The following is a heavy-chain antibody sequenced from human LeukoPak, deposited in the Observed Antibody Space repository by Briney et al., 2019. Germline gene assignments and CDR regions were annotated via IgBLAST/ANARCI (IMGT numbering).Heavy chain of an antibody. D-gene: IGHD6-19*01. CDR1: GSTFSAYW. V-gene: IGHV3-7*01. J-gene: IGHJ4*02. CDR2: INEGGNVK. Sequence: GQSLRLSCAASGSTFSAYWITWVRQAPGKGLEWVANINEGGNVKFYVDSVKARFTISRDNTKISLHLQMYSLRAEDTAGYYCARVGKNGWDFDHWGQGTLVTVSS. CDR3: ARVGKNGWDFDH.